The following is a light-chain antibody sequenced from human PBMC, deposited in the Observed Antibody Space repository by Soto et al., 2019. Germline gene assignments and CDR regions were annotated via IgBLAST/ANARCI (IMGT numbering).Light chain of an antibody. V-gene: IGLV2-18*02. Sequence: QPDLTQPPSVSGSPGQSVAIPCTGTSSDVGSSNGVSWYQQPPGTAPKLMIYDVSNRPSGVPDRFSGSKSGNTASLTISGLQAEDEADYYRSSYTSSNTYVFGTGTKVTVL. CDR1: SSDVGSSNG. CDR2: DVS. J-gene: IGLJ1*01. CDR3: SSYTSSNTYV.